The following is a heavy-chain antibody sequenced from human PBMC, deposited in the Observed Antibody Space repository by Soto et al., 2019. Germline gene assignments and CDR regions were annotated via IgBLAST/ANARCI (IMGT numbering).Heavy chain of an antibody. CDR3: AKDCGGDCSTGYGMDV. D-gene: IGHD2-21*02. CDR1: GFTFDDYA. J-gene: IGHJ6*02. Sequence: GGSLRLSCAASGFTFDDYAMHWVRQAPGKGLEWVSGISWNSGSIGYADSVKGRVTISRDNAKNSLYLQMNSLRAEDTALYYCAKDCGGDCSTGYGMDVWGQGTTVTVSS. V-gene: IGHV3-9*01. CDR2: ISWNSGSI.